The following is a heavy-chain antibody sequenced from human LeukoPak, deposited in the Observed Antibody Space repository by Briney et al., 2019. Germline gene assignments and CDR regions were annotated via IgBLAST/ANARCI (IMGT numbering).Heavy chain of an antibody. V-gene: IGHV4-38-2*01. CDR3: ARQGGGAARVFDY. Sequence: SETLSLTCAVSGCSISSGYYWGWIRQPPGKGLEWIGSIYHSGSTYYNPSLKSRVTISVGTSKNQFSLKLSSVTAAGTAVYYCARQGGGAARVFDYWGQGTLVTVSS. CDR2: IYHSGST. D-gene: IGHD6-6*01. CDR1: GCSISSGYY. J-gene: IGHJ4*02.